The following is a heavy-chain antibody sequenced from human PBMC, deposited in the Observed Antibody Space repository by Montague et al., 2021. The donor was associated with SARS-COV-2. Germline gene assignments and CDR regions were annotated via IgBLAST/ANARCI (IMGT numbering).Heavy chain of an antibody. J-gene: IGHJ4*02. CDR2: VHFSGSP. Sequence: SETLSLTCTVSGDSISSSSYFWGWIRQPPGKGLDWIGSVHFSGSPYYXPSLKSRVTISVDTSKNQLSLKLSSVTAADTAVYYCTRHVDMTWPEPSPGFDYWGQGTLVTVSS. D-gene: IGHD5-24*01. CDR1: GDSISSSSYF. V-gene: IGHV4-39*01. CDR3: TRHVDMTWPEPSPGFDY.